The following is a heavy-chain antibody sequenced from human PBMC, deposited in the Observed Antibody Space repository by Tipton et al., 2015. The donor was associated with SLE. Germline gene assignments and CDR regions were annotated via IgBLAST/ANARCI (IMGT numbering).Heavy chain of an antibody. CDR1: GFTFSSYA. J-gene: IGHJ3*02. Sequence: SLRLSCAASGFTFSSYAMHWVRQAPGKGLEWVAVISYDGSNKYYADSVKGRFTISRDNSKNTLYLQMNSLRAEDTAVYYCARDGGLSGAFDTWGQGTMVTSLQ. CDR3: ARDGGLSGAFDT. CDR2: ISYDGSNK. V-gene: IGHV3-30*04. D-gene: IGHD4/OR15-4a*01.